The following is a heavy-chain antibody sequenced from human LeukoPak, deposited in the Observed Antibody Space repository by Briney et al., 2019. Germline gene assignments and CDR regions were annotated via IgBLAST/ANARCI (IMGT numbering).Heavy chain of an antibody. V-gene: IGHV3-11*01. CDR2: ISGSGGDI. Sequence: GGSLGLSCAASGFIFSDYYMSWIRQAPGKGLEWISYISGSGGDIYYVDSVKGRFTVSRDNAKNSLYLQMNSLRAEDTALYYCARAWGSADYWGQGTLVTVSS. D-gene: IGHD7-27*01. CDR3: ARAWGSADY. J-gene: IGHJ4*02. CDR1: GFIFSDYY.